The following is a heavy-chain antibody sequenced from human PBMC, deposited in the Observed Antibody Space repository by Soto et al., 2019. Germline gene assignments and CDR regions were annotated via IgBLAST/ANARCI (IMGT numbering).Heavy chain of an antibody. D-gene: IGHD7-27*01. Sequence: SETLSLTCTVSGGSISSYYWSWIRQPPGKGLEWIGYIYYSGSTDYDPSLKSRVTISVDTSKNQFSLKLSSVTAADTAVYYCARRWGTYFDFGGQGTLGTASS. CDR1: GGSISSYY. CDR3: ARRWGTYFDF. J-gene: IGHJ4*02. CDR2: IYYSGST. V-gene: IGHV4-59*01.